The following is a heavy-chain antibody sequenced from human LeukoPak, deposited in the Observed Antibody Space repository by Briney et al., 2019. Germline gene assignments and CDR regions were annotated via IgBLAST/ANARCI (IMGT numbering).Heavy chain of an antibody. CDR3: ARSSGYYQRNAFDI. J-gene: IGHJ3*02. V-gene: IGHV4-4*07. Sequence: SETLSLTCTVSGGSINSYYWTWIRQPAGKGLEWLGRVYTSGSPNYNPSLKSRVTISVDTSKNQFSLKLSSVTAADTAVYYCARSSGYYQRNAFDIWGQGTMVTVSS. D-gene: IGHD3-22*01. CDR1: GGSINSYY. CDR2: VYTSGSP.